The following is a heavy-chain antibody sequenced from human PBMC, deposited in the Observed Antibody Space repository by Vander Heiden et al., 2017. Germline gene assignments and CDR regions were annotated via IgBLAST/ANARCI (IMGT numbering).Heavy chain of an antibody. CDR3: ARGVGRYYGSGSYYNPGY. CDR1: GGSFSGYY. D-gene: IGHD3-10*01. CDR2: INHSGST. V-gene: IGHV4-34*01. Sequence: QVQLQQWGAGLLKPSGTLSLTCAVYGGSFSGYYWRWIRQPPGKGLEWIGEINHSGSTNYNPSLKSRVTISVDTSKNQFSLKLSSVTAADTAVYYCARGVGRYYGSGSYYNPGYWGQGTLVTVSS. J-gene: IGHJ4*02.